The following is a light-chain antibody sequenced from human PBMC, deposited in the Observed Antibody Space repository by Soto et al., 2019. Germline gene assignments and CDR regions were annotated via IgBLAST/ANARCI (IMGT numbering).Light chain of an antibody. CDR1: QSVSSSY. V-gene: IGKV3-20*01. CDR3: QQYGSSFT. J-gene: IGKJ2*01. CDR2: GAS. Sequence: EIVLTQSPGTLSLSPGERATLSCRASQSVSSSYLAWYQQKPGQAPSLLIYGASSRATGIPDGFSGSGSGTDFTLTISRLEPEDFAVYYCQQYGSSFTFGQGTKLEIK.